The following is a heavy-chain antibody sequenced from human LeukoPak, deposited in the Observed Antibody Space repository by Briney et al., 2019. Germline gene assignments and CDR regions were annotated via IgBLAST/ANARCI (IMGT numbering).Heavy chain of an antibody. CDR3: ASQVYSSSPSVGY. D-gene: IGHD6-6*01. J-gene: IGHJ4*02. V-gene: IGHV3-74*01. CDR1: GFSFSNYW. CDR2: INTDGTNT. Sequence: PGGSLRLSCAASGFSFSNYWIHWVRQAPGKGLVWVSRINTDGTNTNYADSVKGRFTISRGNAKNTLYLQMNSLRVEDTALYYCASQVYSSSPSVGYWGQGTLVTVSS.